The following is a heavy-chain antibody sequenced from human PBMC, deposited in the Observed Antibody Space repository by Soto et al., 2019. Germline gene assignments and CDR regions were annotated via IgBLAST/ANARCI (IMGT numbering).Heavy chain of an antibody. CDR2: ISAYNGNT. V-gene: IGHV1-18*01. CDR1: GYTFTSYG. Sequence: ASVKVACKASGYTFTSYGISWLRQAPGQGLEWMGWISAYNGNTNYAQKLQGRVTMTTDTSTSTAYMELRSLRSDDTAVYYCARDCSSTSCYEGYYYYMDVWGKGTTVTVSS. CDR3: ARDCSSTSCYEGYYYYMDV. J-gene: IGHJ6*03. D-gene: IGHD2-2*01.